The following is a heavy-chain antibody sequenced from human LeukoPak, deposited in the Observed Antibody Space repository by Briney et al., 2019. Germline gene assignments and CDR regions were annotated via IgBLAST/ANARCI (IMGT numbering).Heavy chain of an antibody. J-gene: IGHJ6*02. D-gene: IGHD3-22*01. CDR2: IYPGDSDT. Sequence: GESLKISCKGSGYRFTSYWIGWVRQMPGKGLEWMGIIYPGDSDTRYSPSFQGQVTISADKSISTAYLQWSSLKASDTAMYYCATHTYYYDSTGYYGMDVWGQGTTVTVSS. CDR1: GYRFTSYW. V-gene: IGHV5-51*01. CDR3: ATHTYYYDSTGYYGMDV.